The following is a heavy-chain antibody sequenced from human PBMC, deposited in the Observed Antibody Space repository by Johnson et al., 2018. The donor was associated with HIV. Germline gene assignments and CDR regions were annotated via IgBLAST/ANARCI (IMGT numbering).Heavy chain of an antibody. CDR3: AREARMRDAFDI. CDR1: GFTFSSYG. CDR2: INWNGGSR. D-gene: IGHD1-14*01. V-gene: IGHV3-20*04. Sequence: VQLVESGGGVVQPGRSLRLSCVASGFTFSSYGMSWVRQAPGKGLEWVAGINWNGGSRGYADSVKGRFTISRDNAKNSLYLQMNSLRAGDTAVYYCAREARMRDAFDIWGQGTMVTVSS. J-gene: IGHJ3*02.